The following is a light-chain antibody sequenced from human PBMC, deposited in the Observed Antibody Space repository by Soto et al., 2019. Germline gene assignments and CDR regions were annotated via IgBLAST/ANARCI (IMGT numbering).Light chain of an antibody. V-gene: IGKV3-11*01. J-gene: IGKJ4*01. CDR1: QSVRRY. CDR3: QQRRNWPPEVLT. CDR2: DAS. Sequence: EIVFTQSPATLSLSPRERATLSCRASQSVRRYLAWYQQKPGQAPRLLIYDASNRATGIPARFSGSGSGTDFTLTISSLEPEDFAVYYCQQRRNWPPEVLTFGGGTKVDIK.